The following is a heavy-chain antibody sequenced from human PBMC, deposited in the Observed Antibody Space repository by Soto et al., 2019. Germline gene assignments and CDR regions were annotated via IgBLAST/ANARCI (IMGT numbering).Heavy chain of an antibody. CDR3: AKDSAAAGYGMDV. CDR2: ISYDGNNK. D-gene: IGHD2-15*01. V-gene: IGHV3-30*18. J-gene: IGHJ6*02. CDR1: GFTFSSYD. Sequence: GGSLRRSWAASGFTFSSYDMYWVRKATGKGLDWVPVISYDGNNKYYAHSVKGRFTISRDNSKNTLYLQMNSLRAGDTAVYYCAKDSAAAGYGMDVWGQGTTVTVYS.